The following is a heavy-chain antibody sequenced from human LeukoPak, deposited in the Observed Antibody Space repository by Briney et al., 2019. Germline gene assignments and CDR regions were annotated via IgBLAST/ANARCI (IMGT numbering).Heavy chain of an antibody. CDR1: GYIYTSYW. CDR3: ARREYSSSSFHFDS. V-gene: IGHV5-51*01. Sequence: GESLKISCNSSGYIYTSYWIGWVRQMPGKGLEWMGIIYPGDSDTRYSPSFQGQVTISADKSISTAYLQWSSLKASDTAIYFCARREYSSSSFHFDSWGQGTRVIVSS. CDR2: IYPGDSDT. D-gene: IGHD6-6*01. J-gene: IGHJ4*02.